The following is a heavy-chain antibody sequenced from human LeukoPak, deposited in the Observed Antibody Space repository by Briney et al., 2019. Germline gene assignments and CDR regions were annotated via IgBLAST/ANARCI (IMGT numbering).Heavy chain of an antibody. CDR2: ISSSSSTI. CDR1: GFTFSRYS. D-gene: IGHD3-22*01. V-gene: IGHV3-48*01. CDR3: ARDGLLITIILTAFDI. J-gene: IGHJ3*02. Sequence: GGSLRLSCAASGFTFSRYSMNWVRQAPGKGLEWVSHISSSSSTIYYADSVKGRFTISRDNAKNSLYLQMSSLRAEDTAVYYCARDGLLITIILTAFDIWGQGTMVTVSS.